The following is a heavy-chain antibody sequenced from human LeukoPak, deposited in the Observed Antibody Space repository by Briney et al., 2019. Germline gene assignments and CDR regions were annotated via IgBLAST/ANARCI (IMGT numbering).Heavy chain of an antibody. CDR2: IYYSGST. CDR3: ARHRALHHSDY. V-gene: IGHV4-59*08. CDR1: GGSISSYY. Sequence: SETLSLTCTVSGGSISSYYWSWIRQPPGKGLEWIGYIYYSGSTNYNPSLKSRVTISVDTSKNQFSLKLSSVTAADTAVYYCARHRALHHSDYWGQGTLVTVSS. J-gene: IGHJ4*02.